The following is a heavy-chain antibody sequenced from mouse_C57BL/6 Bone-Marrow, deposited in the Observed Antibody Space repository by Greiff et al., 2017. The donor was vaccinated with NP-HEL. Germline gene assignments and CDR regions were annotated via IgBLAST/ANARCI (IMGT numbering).Heavy chain of an antibody. CDR3: ASPGDYDYFDY. CDR1: GYTFTSYW. D-gene: IGHD2-4*01. Sequence: QVQLQQPGAELVKPGASVKLSCKASGYTFTSYWMHWVKQRPGQGLEWIGVIHPNSGSTNYNEKFKSKATLTVDKSSSTAYMQLSSLTSEDSAVYYCASPGDYDYFDYWGQGTTLTVSS. J-gene: IGHJ2*01. V-gene: IGHV1-64*01. CDR2: IHPNSGST.